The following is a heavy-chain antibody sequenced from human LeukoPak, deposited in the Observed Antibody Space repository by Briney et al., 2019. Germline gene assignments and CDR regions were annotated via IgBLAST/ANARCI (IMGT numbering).Heavy chain of an antibody. CDR3: ARDTYYYDDAFDI. CDR2: IRYDGSNK. D-gene: IGHD3-22*01. CDR1: GFTFSSYG. V-gene: IGHV3-30*02. J-gene: IGHJ3*02. Sequence: PGGSVRLSCAASGFTFSSYGTHWVRQAPGKGLEWVAFIRYDGSNKYYADSVKGRFTISRDNAKNSLYLQMNSLRAEDTAVYYCARDTYYYDDAFDIWGQGTMVTVSS.